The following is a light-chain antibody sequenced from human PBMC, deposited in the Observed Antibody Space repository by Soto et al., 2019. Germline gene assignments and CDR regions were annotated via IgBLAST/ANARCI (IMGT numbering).Light chain of an antibody. Sequence: RVMTQSPDTLSVSPGERATLSCRASETVRSNLAWNQQKPGQAPRLLIYAASTRATGIPARFIGNGSGTEFTLTISSLQSEDFAVYYCQQYNNWWTFGQGTKVDIK. V-gene: IGKV3D-15*01. J-gene: IGKJ1*01. CDR1: ETVRSN. CDR2: AAS. CDR3: QQYNNWWT.